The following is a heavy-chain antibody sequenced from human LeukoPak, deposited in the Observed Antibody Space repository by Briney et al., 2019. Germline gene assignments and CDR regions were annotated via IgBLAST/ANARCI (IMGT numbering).Heavy chain of an antibody. V-gene: IGHV3-30*02. CDR2: IRSDGSDK. Sequence: GGSLRLSYAASAFTFRSYGMHWVRQAPGKGLEWVAFIRSDGSDKYYADSVKGRFTISRDNSKNTLFLQMNSLRAEDTAVFYCAKDLGLGTYEGLDYWGQGTLVTVSS. D-gene: IGHD1-26*01. CDR3: AKDLGLGTYEGLDY. CDR1: AFTFRSYG. J-gene: IGHJ4*02.